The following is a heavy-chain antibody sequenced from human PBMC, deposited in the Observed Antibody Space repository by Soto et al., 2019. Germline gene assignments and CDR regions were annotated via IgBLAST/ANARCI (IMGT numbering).Heavy chain of an antibody. J-gene: IGHJ4*02. CDR3: AKVDTAMGFDY. Sequence: QVQLVESGGGVVQPGRSLRLSCAASGFTFSSYGMHWVRQAPGKGLEWVAVISYDGSNKYYADSVKGRFTISRDNAKNTLYVQMNSLRAEDTAVYYCAKVDTAMGFDYWGQGTLVTVSS. CDR1: GFTFSSYG. D-gene: IGHD5-18*01. V-gene: IGHV3-30*18. CDR2: ISYDGSNK.